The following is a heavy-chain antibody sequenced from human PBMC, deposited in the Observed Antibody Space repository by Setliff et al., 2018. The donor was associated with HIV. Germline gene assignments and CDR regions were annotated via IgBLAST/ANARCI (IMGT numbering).Heavy chain of an antibody. D-gene: IGHD1-1*01. J-gene: IGHJ4*02. CDR2: ISPDNGNR. CDR1: GYTFTDHF. V-gene: IGHV1-2*02. CDR3: ARQLSNSFDY. Sequence: GASVKVSCKSPGYTFTDHFMHWVRQAPGQGLEWMGWISPDNGNRRILRRFQGRVTMTRDTSINTAYMELSGLTSDDTAVYYCARQLSNSFDYWGQGTLVTVSS.